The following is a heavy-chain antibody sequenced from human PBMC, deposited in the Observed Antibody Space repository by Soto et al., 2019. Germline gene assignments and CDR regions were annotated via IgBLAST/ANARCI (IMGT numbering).Heavy chain of an antibody. CDR2: ISDGGRDT. CDR3: AKDRSLTFPELYCSSTSCSYYYYGMDV. V-gene: IGHV3-74*03. Sequence: GGSLRLSCAASGFSLSDYWMHWVRQVPGKGLLWVSRISDGGRDTTYADSVKGRFTISRDNSKNTLYLQMNSLRAEDTAVYYCAKDRSLTFPELYCSSTSCSYYYYGMDVWGQGTTVTVSS. D-gene: IGHD2-2*01. CDR1: GFSLSDYW. J-gene: IGHJ6*02.